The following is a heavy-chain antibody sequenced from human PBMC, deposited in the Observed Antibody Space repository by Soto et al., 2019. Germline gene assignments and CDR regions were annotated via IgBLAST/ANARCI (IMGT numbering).Heavy chain of an antibody. D-gene: IGHD1-26*01. CDR1: GYTFTSYG. J-gene: IGHJ4*02. V-gene: IGHV1-18*01. CDR2: ISAYNGNR. CDR3: ARDQVGATGDS. Sequence: QIQLVQSGAEVKKPGASVKVSCKASGYTFTSYGITWVRQAPGQGLEWMGWISAYNGNRNYAQKVQGRVTMTTDTPKNTAFLELRSLRDDDRAVYYCARDQVGATGDSWGQGTLVTVSS.